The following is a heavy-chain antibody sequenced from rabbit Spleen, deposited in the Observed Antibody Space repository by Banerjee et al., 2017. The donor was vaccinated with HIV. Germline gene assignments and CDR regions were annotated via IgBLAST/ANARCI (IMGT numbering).Heavy chain of an antibody. CDR1: GFSFSSSYY. CDR3: ARDLVVVIGWNFNL. CDR2: INIVTGKS. J-gene: IGHJ4*01. Sequence: QSLEESGGDLVKPGASLTLTCTASGFSFSSSYYMCWVRQAPGKGLEWIACINIVTGKSVYASWASGRFIMSRTSSTTVTLQMTSLTAADTATYFCARDLVVVIGWNFNLWGPGTLVTVS. D-gene: IGHD8-1*01. V-gene: IGHV1S40*01.